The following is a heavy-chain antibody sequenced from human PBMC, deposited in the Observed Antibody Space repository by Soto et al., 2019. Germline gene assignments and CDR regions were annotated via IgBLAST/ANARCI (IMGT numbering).Heavy chain of an antibody. CDR2: ISGSGGST. J-gene: IGHJ6*02. D-gene: IGHD5-18*01. Sequence: GGSLRLSCAASGFTFSSYAMSWVRQAPGKGLEWVSAISGSGGSTYYADSAKGRFTISRDNSKNTLYLQMNSLRAEDTAVYYCAKDQNIQLWPRYYYYGMDVWGQGTTVTLSS. CDR3: AKDQNIQLWPRYYYYGMDV. CDR1: GFTFSSYA. V-gene: IGHV3-23*01.